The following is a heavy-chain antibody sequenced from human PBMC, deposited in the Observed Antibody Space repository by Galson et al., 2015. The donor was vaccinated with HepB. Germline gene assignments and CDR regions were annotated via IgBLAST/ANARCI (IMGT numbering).Heavy chain of an antibody. J-gene: IGHJ5*02. D-gene: IGHD3-10*01. V-gene: IGHV3-23*01. CDR2: ISGSGDSK. CDR1: GFTSSRYA. Sequence: SLRLSCAASGFTSSRYAMTWARQAPGKGPECVSGISGSGDSKYYTASVRGRFTISRDNSKNTLYLQLHSLRAEDTAVYYCAKDLNFGELFYGDHWGQGTLVTVSS. CDR3: AKDLNFGELFYGDH.